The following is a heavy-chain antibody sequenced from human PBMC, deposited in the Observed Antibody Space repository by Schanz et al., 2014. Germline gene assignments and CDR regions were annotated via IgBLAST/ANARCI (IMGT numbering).Heavy chain of an antibody. V-gene: IGHV3-23*04. D-gene: IGHD3-22*01. J-gene: IGHJ4*02. CDR1: GFTFSSYW. Sequence: EVQLVESGGGLVQPGGSLRLSCAASGFTFSSYWMHWVRQVPGKGLEWVSAISGGGGTTYYADSVKGRFTISRDNSKNTLYLQMNSLRAEDTAVYYCAKDRSWDYDSSGYFDYWGQGTLVTVSS. CDR2: ISGGGGTT. CDR3: AKDRSWDYDSSGYFDY.